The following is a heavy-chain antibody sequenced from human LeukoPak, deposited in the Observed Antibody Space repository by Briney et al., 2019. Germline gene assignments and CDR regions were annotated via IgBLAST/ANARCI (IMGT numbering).Heavy chain of an antibody. V-gene: IGHV4-34*01. Sequence: TSDTLSLTCAVYGGSFSGYYWSWIRQPPWKGLEWIGEINHSGSTNYNPSLKSRVTISVDTSKNQFSLKLSSVTAADTAVYYCARGGYYYGSGSFFKKYNWFDPWGQGTLVTVSS. J-gene: IGHJ5*02. CDR3: ARGGYYYGSGSFFKKYNWFDP. CDR1: GGSFSGYY. CDR2: INHSGST. D-gene: IGHD3-10*01.